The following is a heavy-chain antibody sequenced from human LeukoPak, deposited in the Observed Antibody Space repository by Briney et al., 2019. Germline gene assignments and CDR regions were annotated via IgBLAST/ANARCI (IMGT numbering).Heavy chain of an antibody. D-gene: IGHD3-9*01. CDR2: IIPIFGTA. CDR1: GGTFSSYA. J-gene: IGHJ4*02. Sequence: SVKVSCKASGGTFSSYAISWVRQAPGQGLEWMGGIIPIFGTANYAQKFQGRVTITADESTSTAYMELSSLRSEDTAVYYCARGGLRYFDWLSDYWGQGTLVTASS. V-gene: IGHV1-69*01. CDR3: ARGGLRYFDWLSDY.